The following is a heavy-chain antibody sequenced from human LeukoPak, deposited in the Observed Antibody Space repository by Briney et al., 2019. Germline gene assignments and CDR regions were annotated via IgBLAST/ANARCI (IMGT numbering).Heavy chain of an antibody. CDR2: IYYGGTT. Sequence: SETLSLTCTVSGGSISSSSSYWGWIRQPPGKGLEWIGSIYYGGTTYYNPSLKSRVTISVDTSKNQFYMKLSSVTAADTAVYYCARHRGSGSFYVDFDYWGQGNLVTVSS. D-gene: IGHD3-10*01. CDR3: ARHRGSGSFYVDFDY. CDR1: GGSISSSSSY. J-gene: IGHJ4*02. V-gene: IGHV4-39*01.